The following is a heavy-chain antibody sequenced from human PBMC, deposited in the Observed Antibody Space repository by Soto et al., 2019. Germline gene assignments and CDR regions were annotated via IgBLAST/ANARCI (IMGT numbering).Heavy chain of an antibody. CDR1: GYGYTSDA. CDR2: INAGNGNT. J-gene: IGHJ6*03. V-gene: IGHV1-3*01. Sequence: ASVTVSWQTAGYGYTSDAMHWVRQAPGQRLEWMGWINAGNGNTKYSQKFQGRVTITRDTSASTAYTELSSLRSEDTAVYYCARDLHKNYYYYMDVWGKGTTVTVSS. CDR3: ARDLHKNYYYYMDV.